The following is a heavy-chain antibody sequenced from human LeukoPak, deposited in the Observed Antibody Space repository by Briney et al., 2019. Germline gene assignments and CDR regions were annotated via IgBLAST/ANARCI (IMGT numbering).Heavy chain of an antibody. D-gene: IGHD2-21*02. CDR2: INHSGGT. Sequence: PSETLSLTCAVYGGSLSGYYWSWIRQRPGKGLEWIGEINHSGGTNYSPSFRSRVTISVDTSKSLFSLKLSSVTAADTAVYYCASSVVVTAIGAFDIWGQGTTVTVSS. CDR1: GGSLSGYY. CDR3: ASSVVVTAIGAFDI. V-gene: IGHV4-34*01. J-gene: IGHJ3*02.